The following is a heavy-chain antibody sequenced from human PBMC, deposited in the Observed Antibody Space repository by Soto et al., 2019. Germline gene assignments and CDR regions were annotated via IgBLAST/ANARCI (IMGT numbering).Heavy chain of an antibody. CDR3: ARDRGYYDSSGYLLYYYYGMDV. D-gene: IGHD3-22*01. CDR1: GGSISSYY. J-gene: IGHJ6*02. Sequence: SETLSLTCTVSGGSISSYYWSWIRQPPGKGLEWIGYIYYSGSTNYNPSLKSRVTISVDTSKNQFSLKLSSVTAADTAVYYCARDRGYYDSSGYLLYYYYGMDVWGQGTTVT. V-gene: IGHV4-59*01. CDR2: IYYSGST.